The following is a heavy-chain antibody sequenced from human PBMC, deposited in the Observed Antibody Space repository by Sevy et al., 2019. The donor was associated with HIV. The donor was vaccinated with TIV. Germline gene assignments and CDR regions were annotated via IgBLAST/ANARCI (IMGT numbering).Heavy chain of an antibody. J-gene: IGHJ4*02. CDR1: GFTFDDYT. D-gene: IGHD6-13*01. CDR2: ISWDGGST. CDR3: ANDLSAWAADGTGFDY. V-gene: IGHV3-43*01. Sequence: GGSLRLSCAASGFTFDDYTMDWVRQAPGKGLEWVSLISWDGGSTYYADSVKGRFTISRDNSKNSLYLQMNSLRTEDTALYYCANDLSAWAADGTGFDYWGQGTLVTVSS.